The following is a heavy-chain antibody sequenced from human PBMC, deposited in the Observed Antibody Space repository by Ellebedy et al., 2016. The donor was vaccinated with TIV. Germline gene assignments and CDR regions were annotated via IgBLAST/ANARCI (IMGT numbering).Heavy chain of an antibody. CDR3: VREGTNCSGGSCYLARWFDP. CDR2: ISYDGSNK. CDR1: GFTFSSYA. V-gene: IGHV3-30-3*01. D-gene: IGHD2-15*01. J-gene: IGHJ5*02. Sequence: GESLKISCAASGFTFSSYAMHWVRQAPGKGLEWVAVISYDGSNKYYADSVKGRFTISRDNSKNTLYLQMNSLRAEDTAVYYCVREGTNCSGGSCYLARWFDPWGQGTLVTVSS.